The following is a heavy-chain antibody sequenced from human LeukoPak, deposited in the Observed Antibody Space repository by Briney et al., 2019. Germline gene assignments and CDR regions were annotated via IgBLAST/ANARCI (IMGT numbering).Heavy chain of an antibody. Sequence: TGGSLRLSCAASGFTFSSYWMSWVRQAPGKGLEWVANIKKDGSEKYYVDSVKGRFTISRDNAKNSLYLQMNSLRVEDTALYYCTKVDGVLPDAFDIWGQGTMVTVSS. CDR2: IKKDGSEK. J-gene: IGHJ3*02. CDR3: TKVDGVLPDAFDI. CDR1: GFTFSSYW. D-gene: IGHD5-24*01. V-gene: IGHV3-7*03.